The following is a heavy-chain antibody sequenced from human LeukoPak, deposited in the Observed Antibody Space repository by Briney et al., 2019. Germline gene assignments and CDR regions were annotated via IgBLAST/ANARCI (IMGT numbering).Heavy chain of an antibody. J-gene: IGHJ4*02. CDR2: ISSSSSYI. V-gene: IGHV3-21*01. CDR3: ARDPGWGRSSSWYDY. Sequence: PGGSLRLSCAASGFTFSSYSMNWVRQAPGKGLEWVSSISSSSSYIYYADSVKGRFTISRDNAKNSLYLQMNSLGAEDTAVYYCARDPGWGRSSSWYDYWGQGTLVTVSS. D-gene: IGHD6-13*01. CDR1: GFTFSSYS.